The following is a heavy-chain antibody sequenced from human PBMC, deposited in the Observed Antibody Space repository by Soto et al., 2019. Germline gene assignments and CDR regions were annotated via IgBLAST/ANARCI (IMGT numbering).Heavy chain of an antibody. Sequence: QVQLQESGPGLVKPSQTLSLTCTVSGGSISSGDYYWSWIRQPPGKGLEWIGYIYYSGYTSYNPTLKSRVTISVDTSKNQFSLKLSSVTAADTAVYYCARVGPDPHCATVTTAGADAFDIWGQGTMVTVSS. CDR2: IYYSGYT. CDR1: GGSISSGDYY. V-gene: IGHV4-30-4*01. D-gene: IGHD4-17*01. CDR3: ARVGPDPHCATVTTAGADAFDI. J-gene: IGHJ3*02.